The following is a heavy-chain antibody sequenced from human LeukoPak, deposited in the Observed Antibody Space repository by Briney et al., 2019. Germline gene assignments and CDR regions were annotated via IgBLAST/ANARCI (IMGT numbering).Heavy chain of an antibody. CDR3: AREGYYGSGSPPSLYFDY. CDR1: GFTVSSNY. Sequence: GGSLRLSCAASGFTVSSNYMSWVRQAPGKGLEWVAVTSSDLNVKLYADFVKGRFTISRDNSRSTLYLQMNSLRPEDTAIYYCAREGYYGSGSPPSLYFDYWGQGTLVTVSS. J-gene: IGHJ4*02. D-gene: IGHD3-10*01. CDR2: TSSDLNVK. V-gene: IGHV3-30*03.